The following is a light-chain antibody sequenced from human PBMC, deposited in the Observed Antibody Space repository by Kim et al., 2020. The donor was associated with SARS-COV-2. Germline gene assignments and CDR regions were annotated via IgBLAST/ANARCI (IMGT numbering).Light chain of an antibody. V-gene: IGLV10-54*01. CDR3: SAWDRSLNAVV. CDR1: GNNVGYQG. Sequence: KSATLTWPWKGNNVGYQGEAWLQQRQGHPPKVLSDRNNNRPTGISERFSASRSGNTASLTITGLQPEDEADYYCSAWDRSLNAVVFGGGTQLTVL. J-gene: IGLJ2*01. CDR2: RNN.